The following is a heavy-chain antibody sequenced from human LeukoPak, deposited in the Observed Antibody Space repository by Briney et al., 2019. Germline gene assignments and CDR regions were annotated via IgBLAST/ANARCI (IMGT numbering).Heavy chain of an antibody. J-gene: IGHJ4*02. CDR1: GFTFSSYA. Sequence: GESLRLSCAASGFTFSSYAMSWVRQAPGKGLEWVSAISGGAGSTYYADSVKGRFTISRDNSKNTLYLQMNSLRAEDTAVYSSAKDLTLIDYWGQRTLVTVSS. V-gene: IGHV3-23*01. CDR3: AKDLTLIDY. D-gene: IGHD3-9*01. CDR2: ISGGAGST.